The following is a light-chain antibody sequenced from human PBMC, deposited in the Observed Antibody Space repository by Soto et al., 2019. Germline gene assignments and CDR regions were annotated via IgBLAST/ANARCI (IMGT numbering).Light chain of an antibody. CDR1: SSDIGGYSF. Sequence: QPVLTQPPSVSGSPGQSVTISCSGTSSDIGGYSFVPWYQQHPGNTPKLIIYDVRNRPSGVPDRFSGSKSGNTASLTISGLQAEDEADYYCCSYAGTYSVIFGGGTKVTVL. J-gene: IGLJ2*01. CDR3: CSYAGTYSVI. CDR2: DVR. V-gene: IGLV2-11*01.